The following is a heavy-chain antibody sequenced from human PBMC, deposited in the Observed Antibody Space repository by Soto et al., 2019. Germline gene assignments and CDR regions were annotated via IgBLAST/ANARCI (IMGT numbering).Heavy chain of an antibody. V-gene: IGHV3-23*01. D-gene: IGHD2-2*01. J-gene: IGHJ6*02. Sequence: EVQLLESGGGLVQPGGSLRLSCAASGFTFSSYAMSWVRQAPGKGLEWVSAISGSGGSTYYADSVKSRFTISRDNTKNTLYLQMNSLRAEDTAVYYCAKEMAIVVVPAAIGYYYYGMDVWGQGTTVTVSS. CDR1: GFTFSSYA. CDR3: AKEMAIVVVPAAIGYYYYGMDV. CDR2: ISGSGGST.